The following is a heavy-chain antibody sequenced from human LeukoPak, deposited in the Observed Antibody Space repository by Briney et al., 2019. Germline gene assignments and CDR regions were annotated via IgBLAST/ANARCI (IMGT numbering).Heavy chain of an antibody. Sequence: ASVKVSCKTSGYTFTNYGVTWVRQAPGQGLEWMGWISAYNGYTNYAQKFQFRVTMTTDTSTSTAYMELRSLTSDDTAVYYCARDKAVTTELTQYFQHWGQGTLVTVSS. V-gene: IGHV1-18*01. CDR3: ARDKAVTTELTQYFQH. J-gene: IGHJ1*01. CDR1: GYTFTNYG. D-gene: IGHD4-11*01. CDR2: ISAYNGYT.